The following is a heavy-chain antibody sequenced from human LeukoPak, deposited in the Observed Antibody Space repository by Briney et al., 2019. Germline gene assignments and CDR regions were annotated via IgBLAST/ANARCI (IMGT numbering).Heavy chain of an antibody. D-gene: IGHD6-13*01. CDR1: GFTFTSYG. Sequence: GGSLRLSCAASGFTFTSYGMHWVRQAPGKGLEWVAVISYDGSNKYYADSVKGRFTISRDNSKNTLYLQMNSLRAEDTAVYYCTKSIAAAGSTWGQGTQVTVSS. CDR3: TKSIAAAGST. CDR2: ISYDGSNK. V-gene: IGHV3-30*18. J-gene: IGHJ5*02.